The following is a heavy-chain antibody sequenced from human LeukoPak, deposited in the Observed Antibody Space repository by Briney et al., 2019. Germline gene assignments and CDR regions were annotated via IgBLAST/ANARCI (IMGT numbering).Heavy chain of an antibody. D-gene: IGHD6-13*01. Sequence: ASVKVSCKASGYTFTGYYMHWVRQPPGQGLEWMGWINPNSGGTNYAQKFQGRVTMTRDTSISTAYMELSRLRSDDTAVYYCARDSRSSWYMDYWGQGTLVTVSS. CDR2: INPNSGGT. J-gene: IGHJ4*02. CDR1: GYTFTGYY. CDR3: ARDSRSSWYMDY. V-gene: IGHV1-2*02.